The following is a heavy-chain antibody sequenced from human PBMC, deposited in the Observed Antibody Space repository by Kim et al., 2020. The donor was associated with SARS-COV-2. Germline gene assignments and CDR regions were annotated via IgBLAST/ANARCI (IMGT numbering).Heavy chain of an antibody. CDR3: TLPQKGSSGWYWYGMDV. D-gene: IGHD6-19*01. CDR1: GFTFGDYA. J-gene: IGHJ6*02. V-gene: IGHV3-49*04. Sequence: GGSLRLSCTASGFTFGDYAMSWVRQAPGKGLEWVGFIRSKAYGGTTEYAASVKGRFTISRDDSKSIAYLQMNSLKTEDTAVYYCTLPQKGSSGWYWYGMDVWGQGTTVTVSS. CDR2: IRSKAYGGTT.